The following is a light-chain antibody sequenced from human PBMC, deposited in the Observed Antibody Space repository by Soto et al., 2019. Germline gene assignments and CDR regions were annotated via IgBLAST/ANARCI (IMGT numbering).Light chain of an antibody. CDR1: QGIGDD. CDR2: GVF. V-gene: IGKV1-17*01. CDR3: LQHRSYPWT. Sequence: DIQMTQSPSSLSASVGDRVTLTCRASQGIGDDLGWYQQQPGRAPKLLIYGVFNLQSGVPSRFSGSGSGTEFTLTISSLQPEDFATYYCLQHRSYPWTFGQGTQVEIK. J-gene: IGKJ1*01.